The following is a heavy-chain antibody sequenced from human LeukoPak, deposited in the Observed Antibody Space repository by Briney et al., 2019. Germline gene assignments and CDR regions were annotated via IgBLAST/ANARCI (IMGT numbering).Heavy chain of an antibody. CDR3: TRRLDD. D-gene: IGHD3-16*01. J-gene: IGHJ4*02. V-gene: IGHV3-7*01. CDR2: IKHDESEK. CDR1: GFSFNSDW. Sequence: GGSLRLSCAASGFSFNSDWMDWVRQAPGEGLEWVANIKHDESEKNYLDSVKGRFTISRDNAQNSLYLQMNGLRVEDTAVYYCTRRLDDWGQGTLVTVSS.